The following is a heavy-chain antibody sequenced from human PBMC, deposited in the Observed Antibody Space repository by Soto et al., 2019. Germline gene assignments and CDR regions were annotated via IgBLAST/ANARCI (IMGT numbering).Heavy chain of an antibody. Sequence: QVQLVQSGAEVKKPGASVKVSCKASGYTFTSYYMHWVRQAPGQGLEWMGIINPSGGSTSYAQKFQGRVTMTRDTSTGTVYMELSSLRSEDTAVYYCARLYDSSGYSTPTLDYWGQGTLVTVSS. V-gene: IGHV1-46*03. J-gene: IGHJ4*02. CDR3: ARLYDSSGYSTPTLDY. CDR2: INPSGGST. D-gene: IGHD3-22*01. CDR1: GYTFTSYY.